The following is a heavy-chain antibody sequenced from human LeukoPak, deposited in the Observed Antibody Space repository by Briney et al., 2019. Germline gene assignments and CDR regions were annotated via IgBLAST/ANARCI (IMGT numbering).Heavy chain of an antibody. CDR2: IHPSSGAT. Sequence: GASVKVSCKASEYTFTDFYIFWVRQAPGQALEWMGWIHPSSGATTYAQRFQGRVTLTRDTSINTAYMELSGLTSDDTAVYYCTREDYWGQGTLVTVSS. J-gene: IGHJ4*02. CDR3: TREDY. CDR1: EYTFTDFY. V-gene: IGHV1-2*02.